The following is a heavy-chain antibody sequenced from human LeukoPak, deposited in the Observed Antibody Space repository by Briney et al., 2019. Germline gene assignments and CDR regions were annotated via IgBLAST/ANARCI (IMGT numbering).Heavy chain of an antibody. V-gene: IGHV3-30-3*01. Sequence: GGSLRLSCAASGFTFSSYWMSWVRQAPGKGLEWVAVISYDGSNNYYADSVKGRFTVSRDNSKNTLFLQMSSLRADDTAVYYCAREDYYYDSRSFSHSYFDYWGQGALVTVSS. CDR1: GFTFSSYW. CDR3: AREDYYYDSRSFSHSYFDY. J-gene: IGHJ4*02. D-gene: IGHD3-22*01. CDR2: ISYDGSNN.